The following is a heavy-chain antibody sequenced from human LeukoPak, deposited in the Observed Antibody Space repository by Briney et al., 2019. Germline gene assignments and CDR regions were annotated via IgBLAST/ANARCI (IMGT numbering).Heavy chain of an antibody. CDR1: GYTFTSD. J-gene: IGHJ4*02. CDR3: ARAWVPLDCSGGSCYTLDY. Sequence: GASVKVSCKASGYTFTSDINWVRQAPGQGLEWMGWMNPKSGNTHYTWKFQGRVAMTRNTSTNTAYMELSSPRSEDTAVYYCARAWVPLDCSGGSCYTLDYWGQGTLVAVSS. V-gene: IGHV1-8*01. D-gene: IGHD2-15*01. CDR2: MNPKSGNT.